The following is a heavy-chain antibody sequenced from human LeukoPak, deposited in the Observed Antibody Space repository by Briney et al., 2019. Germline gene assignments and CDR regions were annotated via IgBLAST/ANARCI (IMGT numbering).Heavy chain of an antibody. CDR3: ARLKYGSPQH. J-gene: IGHJ1*01. D-gene: IGHD1-26*01. Sequence: GGSLRLSCAASGFFFSRDYMNWVRQAPGKGLEWVSYISSSGSYTIYADSVKGRFTISRDNAKNSLYLQMNSLRAEDTAVYYCARLKYGSPQHWGQGALVTVSS. CDR2: ISSSGSYT. V-gene: IGHV3-11*06. CDR1: GFFFSRDY.